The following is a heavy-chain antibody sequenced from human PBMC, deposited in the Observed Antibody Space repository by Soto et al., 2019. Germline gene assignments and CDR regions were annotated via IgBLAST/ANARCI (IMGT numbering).Heavy chain of an antibody. CDR1: GYTFTSYG. V-gene: IGHV1-18*01. D-gene: IGHD3-3*01. Sequence: ASVKVSCKASGYTFTSYGISWVRQAPGQGLEWMGWISAYNGNTNYARKLQGRVTMTTDTSTSTAYMELRSLRSDDTAVYYCARGTIHTIFGVVTHFDYWGQGTLVTVSS. CDR3: ARGTIHTIFGVVTHFDY. CDR2: ISAYNGNT. J-gene: IGHJ4*02.